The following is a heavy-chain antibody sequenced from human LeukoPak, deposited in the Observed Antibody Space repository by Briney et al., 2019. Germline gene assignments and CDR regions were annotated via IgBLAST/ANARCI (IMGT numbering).Heavy chain of an antibody. Sequence: GGSLRLSCAASGFTFSDYAMNWVRQAPGKGLEWASGIRVGGELYYADSVKGRFTISRDNSGNTLYLQMSGLRAEDTAVYHCAKGTGDTGYYFDYWGQGTLVTVSS. D-gene: IGHD7-27*01. CDR3: AKGTGDTGYYFDY. CDR1: GFTFSDYA. J-gene: IGHJ4*02. CDR2: IRVGGEL. V-gene: IGHV3-23*01.